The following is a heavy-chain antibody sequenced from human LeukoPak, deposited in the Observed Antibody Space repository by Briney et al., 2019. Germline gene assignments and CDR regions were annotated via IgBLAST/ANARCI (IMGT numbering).Heavy chain of an antibody. D-gene: IGHD6-6*01. V-gene: IGHV1-18*01. CDR3: ATTIGARLMYFDY. CDR2: ISAYNGNT. CDR1: GYTFTLYG. Sequence: GASVKVSCKASGYTFTLYGISWVRQAPGQGLEWMGWISAYNGNTNYARKFQGRVTMTTDTSTSTAYMEVRSLRSDDTAADYCATTIGARLMYFDYWGQGTLVTVSS. J-gene: IGHJ4*02.